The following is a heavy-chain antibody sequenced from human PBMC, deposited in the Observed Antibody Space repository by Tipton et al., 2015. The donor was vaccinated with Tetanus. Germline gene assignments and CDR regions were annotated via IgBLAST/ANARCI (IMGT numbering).Heavy chain of an antibody. CDR2: IFYTGSA. Sequence: TLSLTCTVSGASITSSNYFWGWIRQPPGKGLEWIGHIFYTGSAHYTPSLESRVTMSVDASKNQFSLRLTSVTAADAAVYYCARPSTTVTPRAFDVWGQGTMVTVSS. CDR3: ARPSTTVTPRAFDV. J-gene: IGHJ3*01. CDR1: GASITSSNYF. D-gene: IGHD4-17*01. V-gene: IGHV4-39*01.